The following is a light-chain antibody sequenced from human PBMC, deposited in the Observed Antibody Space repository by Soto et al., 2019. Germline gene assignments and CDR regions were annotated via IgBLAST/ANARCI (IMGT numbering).Light chain of an antibody. CDR1: SSDVGGYNY. V-gene: IGLV2-11*01. Sequence: QSALTQPHSVSGSPGQSVTISCTGTSSDVGGYNYVSWYQQHPGKAPKLMIYDVSKRPSGVPDRFSGSKSGNTASLTISGLQAEDEADYYCCSYAGSYLVVFGGGTKLTVL. CDR2: DVS. J-gene: IGLJ2*01. CDR3: CSYAGSYLVV.